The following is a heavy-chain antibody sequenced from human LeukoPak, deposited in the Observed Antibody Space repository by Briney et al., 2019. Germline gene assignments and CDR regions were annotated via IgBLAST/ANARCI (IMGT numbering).Heavy chain of an antibody. D-gene: IGHD5/OR15-5a*01. V-gene: IGHV3-11*01. CDR2: ISSSGSTI. CDR1: GFTFSDYY. J-gene: IGHJ6*02. Sequence: PGGSLRLSCAASGFTFSDYYMSWIPQAPGKGLEWVSCISSSGSTIYYADSVKGRFTISRDNAKNSLYLQMNSLRAEDTAVYYCARGMRGPTSTDYYYGMDVWGQGTTVTVSS. CDR3: ARGMRGPTSTDYYYGMDV.